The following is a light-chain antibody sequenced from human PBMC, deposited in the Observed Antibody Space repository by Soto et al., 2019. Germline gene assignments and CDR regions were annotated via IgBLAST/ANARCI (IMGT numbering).Light chain of an antibody. CDR3: QQYNNWLWT. CDR2: GAS. J-gene: IGKJ1*01. V-gene: IGKV3-15*01. CDR1: QSVSSN. Sequence: EIVMTQSPATLSVSPGERATLSCRASQSVSSNLAWYQQKPGQAPRLLIYGASTRATGIPATFSGSGSGTEFTLTISSLQAEDFADYYCQQYNNWLWTFGQGTKVEIK.